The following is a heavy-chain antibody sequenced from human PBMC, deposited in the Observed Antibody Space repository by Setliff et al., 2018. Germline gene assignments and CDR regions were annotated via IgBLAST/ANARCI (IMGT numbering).Heavy chain of an antibody. CDR1: GFTFSSYE. J-gene: IGHJ4*02. V-gene: IGHV3-48*03. D-gene: IGHD6-6*01. CDR2: ISSSGTTI. CDR3: ARGRNIAARLFDS. Sequence: GGSLRLSCAASGFTFSSYEMNWVRQAPGKGLEWVSYISSSGTTIYYADSVKGRFTISRDNAKDSLYLQMNSLGVEDTAVYYCARGRNIAARLFDSWGQGTRVTVS.